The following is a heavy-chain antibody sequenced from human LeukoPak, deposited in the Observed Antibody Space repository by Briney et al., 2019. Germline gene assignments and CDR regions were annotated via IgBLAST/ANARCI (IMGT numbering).Heavy chain of an antibody. D-gene: IGHD4-11*01. V-gene: IGHV3-64*01. J-gene: IGHJ4*02. CDR2: ISSNGVTT. CDR3: ARASMTNYFDY. CDR1: GFTFSSFA. Sequence: GGSLRLSCAASGFTFSSFAMHWVRQAPGKGLEYVSAISSNGVTTYYANSVKGRFTISRDNSKHTLYLQMGSLRAEDMAVYYCARASMTNYFDYWGQGTLVTVSS.